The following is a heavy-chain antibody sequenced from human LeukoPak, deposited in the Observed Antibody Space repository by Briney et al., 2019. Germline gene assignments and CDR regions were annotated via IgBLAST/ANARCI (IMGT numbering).Heavy chain of an antibody. V-gene: IGHV3-74*01. CDR1: GFTFSSYW. CDR3: ARSLVVGATYPYH. D-gene: IGHD1-26*01. CDR2: IHSDGSST. J-gene: IGHJ5*02. Sequence: GGSLRLSCAASGFTFSSYWMHWVRQAPGKGLVWVSRIHSDGSSTSYADSVKGRFTISRDNAKNSLYLQSNSLRAEDTAVYYCARSLVVGATYPYHWGQGTLVTVSS.